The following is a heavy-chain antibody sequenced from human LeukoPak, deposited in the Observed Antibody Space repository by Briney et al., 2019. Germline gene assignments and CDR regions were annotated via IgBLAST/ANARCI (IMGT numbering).Heavy chain of an antibody. V-gene: IGHV3-21*01. CDR3: ARGFGGSSSGSSDY. Sequence: GGSLRRSCAASGITFSSYSMNWVRQAPGKGLEWVSSISSSTNYIYYADSVKGRFTISRDNAKNSLYLQMNSLRAEDTAVYYCARGFGGSSSGSSDYWGQGTLVTVSS. D-gene: IGHD3-10*01. J-gene: IGHJ4*02. CDR1: GITFSSYS. CDR2: ISSSTNYI.